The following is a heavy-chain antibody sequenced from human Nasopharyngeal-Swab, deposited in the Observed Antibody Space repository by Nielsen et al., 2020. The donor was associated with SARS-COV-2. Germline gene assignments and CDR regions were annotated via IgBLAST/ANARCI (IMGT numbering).Heavy chain of an antibody. D-gene: IGHD2-15*01. J-gene: IGHJ3*02. Sequence: GGSLRLSCKGSGYSFTSYWIGWVRQMPGKGLEWMGIIYPGDSDTRYSPSFQGQVTISADKSISTAYLQWSSLKASDTAMYYCARQSCSGGSCYSDAFDIWGQGTMVTVSS. CDR3: ARQSCSGGSCYSDAFDI. V-gene: IGHV5-51*01. CDR1: GYSFTSYW. CDR2: IYPGDSDT.